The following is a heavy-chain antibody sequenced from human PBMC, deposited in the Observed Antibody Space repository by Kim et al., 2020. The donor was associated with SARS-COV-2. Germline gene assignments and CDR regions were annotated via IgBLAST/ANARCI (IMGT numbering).Heavy chain of an antibody. Sequence: SETLSLTCTVSGGSISSSSYYWGWIRQPPGKGLEWIGSIYYSGSTYYNPSLKSRVTISVDTSKNQVSLKLSSVTAADTAVYYCASHHRTTTLIVVVDYGMDVWGQGTTVTVSS. D-gene: IGHD3-22*01. CDR2: IYYSGST. V-gene: IGHV4-39*01. CDR1: GGSISSSSYY. CDR3: ASHHRTTTLIVVVDYGMDV. J-gene: IGHJ6*02.